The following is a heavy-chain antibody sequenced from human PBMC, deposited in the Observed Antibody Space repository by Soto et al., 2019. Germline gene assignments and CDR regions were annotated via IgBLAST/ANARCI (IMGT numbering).Heavy chain of an antibody. CDR1: GYTFTGYY. V-gene: IGHV1-2*02. Sequence: ASVKVSCKASGYTFTGYYMHWVRQAPGQGLEWMGWINPNSGGTNYAQKFQGRVTMTRDTSISTAYMELSRLRSDDTAVYYCARDHRADIVVVVAATLDYWGQGTLVTSPQ. CDR3: ARDHRADIVVVVAATLDY. D-gene: IGHD2-15*01. J-gene: IGHJ4*02. CDR2: INPNSGGT.